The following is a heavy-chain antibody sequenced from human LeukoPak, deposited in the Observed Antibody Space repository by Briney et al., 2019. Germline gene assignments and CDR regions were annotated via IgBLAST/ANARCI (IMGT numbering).Heavy chain of an antibody. J-gene: IGHJ4*02. Sequence: PGGSLRLSCAASGFTFSSYGMHWVRQAPGKGLEWVAVISYDGSNKYYADSMKGRFTISRDNSKNTLYLQMNSLRAEDTAVYYCARGNSTVWYFDYWGQGTLVTVSS. CDR1: GFTFSSYG. CDR3: ARGNSTVWYFDY. CDR2: ISYDGSNK. D-gene: IGHD4-17*01. V-gene: IGHV3-30*03.